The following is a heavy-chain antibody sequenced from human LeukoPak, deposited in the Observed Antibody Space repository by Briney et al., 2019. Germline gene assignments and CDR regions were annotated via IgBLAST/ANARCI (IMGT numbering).Heavy chain of an antibody. V-gene: IGHV3-33*01. Sequence: GDTLRLSCAASGFTFSNYGMHWVRRAPGKGLDSVAVIWNDGRNKYYADSVKGRFTISRDNSKNTLYLQMNSLRAEDTSVYYCASGSGRSPPDFDYWGQGTLVTVSS. CDR2: IWNDGRNK. CDR1: GFTFSNYG. CDR3: ASGSGRSPPDFDY. D-gene: IGHD3-10*01. J-gene: IGHJ4*02.